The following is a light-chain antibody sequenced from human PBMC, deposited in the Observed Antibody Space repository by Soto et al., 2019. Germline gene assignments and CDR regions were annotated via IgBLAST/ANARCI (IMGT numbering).Light chain of an antibody. CDR2: GAS. CDR1: QSVTSSY. V-gene: IGKV3-20*01. CDR3: QQYGSSPRA. J-gene: IGKJ1*01. Sequence: ESVLTQSPGTLSLSPGERATLSCRASQSVTSSYLAWYQQKPGQAPRLLIYGASSRATGIPDRFSGSGSGTAFTPTITRLEPEDFAVYYCQQYGSSPRAFGQGTKVEIK.